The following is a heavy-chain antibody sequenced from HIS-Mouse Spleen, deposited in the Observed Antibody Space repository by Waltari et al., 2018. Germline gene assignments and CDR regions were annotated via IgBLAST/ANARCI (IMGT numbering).Heavy chain of an antibody. D-gene: IGHD3-9*01. CDR2: IYSGGST. Sequence: EVQLVESGGGLIQPGGSLRLSCAASGFTVSSNYMSGVRQAPGKGLELVSVIYSGGSTYYADSVKGRFTISRDNSKNTLYLQMNSLRAEDTAVYYCARNFYRYYFDYWGQGTLVTVSS. V-gene: IGHV3-53*01. J-gene: IGHJ4*02. CDR1: GFTVSSNY. CDR3: ARNFYRYYFDY.